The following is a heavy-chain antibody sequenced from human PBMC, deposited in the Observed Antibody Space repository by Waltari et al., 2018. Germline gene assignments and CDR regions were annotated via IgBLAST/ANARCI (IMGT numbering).Heavy chain of an antibody. J-gene: IGHJ4*02. V-gene: IGHV1-8*01. Sequence: QVQLVQSGAEVKKPGASVKVSCKASGYTFTSYDINWVRQATGQGLEWMGWMNPNSGNTGDAQKFQGRVTMTRNTSISTAYRELSSLRSEDTAVYYCASPLGELHPLNYWGQGTLVTVSS. D-gene: IGHD1-26*01. CDR3: ASPLGELHPLNY. CDR1: GYTFTSYD. CDR2: MNPNSGNT.